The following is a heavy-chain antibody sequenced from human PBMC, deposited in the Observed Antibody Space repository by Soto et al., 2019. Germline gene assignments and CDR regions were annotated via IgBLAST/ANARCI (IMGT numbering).Heavy chain of an antibody. CDR2: IDSDGNST. J-gene: IGHJ4*02. Sequence: PVVFLRRSCAASGFTFSSFWMHWVRQVPGKGLVWVSHIDSDGNSTTYADSVKGRFTISRDNAKNTVYLQMNSLRAEDTAVYYCVRDDVGVGIDYWGLGT. D-gene: IGHD1-26*01. V-gene: IGHV3-74*03. CDR1: GFTFSSFW. CDR3: VRDDVGVGIDY.